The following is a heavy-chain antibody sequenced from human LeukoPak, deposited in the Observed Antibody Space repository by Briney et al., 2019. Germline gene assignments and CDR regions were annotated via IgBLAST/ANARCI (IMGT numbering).Heavy chain of an antibody. V-gene: IGHV3-48*02. D-gene: IGHD5-18*01. CDR2: ISSGSSTI. Sequence: AGGSLRLSCAASGFTFSNYRMNWVRQAPGKGLEWVSYISSGSSTIYYADSVEGRFTISRDNAKNSLYLQMNSLRDEDTAVYYCARDARGYASGYTFDIWGQGTMVTVSS. CDR3: ARDARGYASGYTFDI. CDR1: GFTFSNYR. J-gene: IGHJ3*02.